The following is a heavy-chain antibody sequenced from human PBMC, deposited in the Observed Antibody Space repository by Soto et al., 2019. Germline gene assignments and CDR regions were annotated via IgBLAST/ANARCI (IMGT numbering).Heavy chain of an antibody. Sequence: PAGSLRLSCTASGFTFGDYAMSWFRQAPAKGLEWVGFIRSKAYGGTTEYAASVKGRFTISRDASKTFAYLQMSRLKTEDTAAYYCTKADTGILRASFVAAFDIWGQGTMVTVSS. J-gene: IGHJ3*02. V-gene: IGHV3-49*03. CDR3: TKADTGILRASFVAAFDI. D-gene: IGHD5-18*01. CDR1: GFTFGDYA. CDR2: IRSKAYGGTT.